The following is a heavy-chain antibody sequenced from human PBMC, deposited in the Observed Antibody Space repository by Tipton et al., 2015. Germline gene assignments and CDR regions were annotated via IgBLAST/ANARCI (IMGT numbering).Heavy chain of an antibody. V-gene: IGHV4-61*01. J-gene: IGHJ4*02. CDR3: ASGYRSNWPFDY. D-gene: IGHD6-13*01. CDR1: GDSISTSTYY. CDR2: IYHSGST. Sequence: TLSLTCTVSGDSISTSTYYWSWIRQPPGKGLEWIGYIYHSGSTNYNPSVKSRVTISIDTPKNQFSLKLNSVTAADTAVYYCASGYRSNWPFDYWGQGTLVTVSS.